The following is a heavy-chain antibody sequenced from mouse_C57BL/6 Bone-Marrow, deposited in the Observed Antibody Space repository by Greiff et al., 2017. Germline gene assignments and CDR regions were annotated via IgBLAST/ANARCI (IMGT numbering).Heavy chain of an antibody. D-gene: IGHD2-10*02. CDR1: GYTFTSYW. V-gene: IGHV1-64*01. CDR2: IHPNSGST. J-gene: IGHJ3*01. Sequence: VQLQQPGAELVKPGASVKLSCKASGYTFTSYWMHWVKQRPGQGLEWIGMIHPNSGSTNYNEKFKSKATLTVDKSSSTAYMQLSSLTSEDSAVYYCARSGVWSLVAYWGQGTLVTVSA. CDR3: ARSGVWSLVAY.